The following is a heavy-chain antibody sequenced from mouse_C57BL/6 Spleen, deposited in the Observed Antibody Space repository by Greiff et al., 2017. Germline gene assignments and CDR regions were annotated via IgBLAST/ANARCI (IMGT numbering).Heavy chain of an antibody. V-gene: IGHV2-2*01. CDR2: IWSGGST. CDR3: ARNPLYYGSSYDVDY. Sequence: QVQLKESGPGLVQPSQSLSITCTVSGFSLTSYGVHWVRQSPGKGLEWLGVIWSGGSTDYNAAFISRLSISKDNSKSQVFFKMNSLQADDTAIYYCARNPLYYGSSYDVDYWGQGTTLTVSS. J-gene: IGHJ2*01. D-gene: IGHD1-1*01. CDR1: GFSLTSYG.